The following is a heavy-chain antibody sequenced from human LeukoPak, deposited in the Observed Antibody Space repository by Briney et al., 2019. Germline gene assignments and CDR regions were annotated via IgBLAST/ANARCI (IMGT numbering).Heavy chain of an antibody. CDR1: GDSIRTTSFY. CDR2: LYNSVST. CDR3: ARTTMVRGTYYMDV. V-gene: IGHV4-39*07. Sequence: ASETLSLTFTVSGDSIRTTSFYWGWIRQPAGKGLEWIGSLYNSVSTYYNPSLKSRVTISVDTSKNQFSLKLSSVTAADTAVYYCARTTMVRGTYYMDVWGKGTTVTVSS. D-gene: IGHD3-10*01. J-gene: IGHJ6*03.